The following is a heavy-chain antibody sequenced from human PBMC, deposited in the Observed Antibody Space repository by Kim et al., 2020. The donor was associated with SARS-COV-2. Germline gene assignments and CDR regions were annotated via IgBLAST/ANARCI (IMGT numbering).Heavy chain of an antibody. J-gene: IGHJ4*02. Sequence: STSFQGQVTISADKSISTAYLQWSSLKASDTAMYYCATRGYYDSSGIFDYWGQGTLVTVSS. D-gene: IGHD3-22*01. V-gene: IGHV5-51*01. CDR3: ATRGYYDSSGIFDY.